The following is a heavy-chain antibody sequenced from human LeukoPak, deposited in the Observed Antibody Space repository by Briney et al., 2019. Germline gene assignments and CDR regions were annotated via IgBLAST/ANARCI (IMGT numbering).Heavy chain of an antibody. J-gene: IGHJ6*04. D-gene: IGHD3-10*01. CDR2: ISSSGSTI. Sequence: GGSLRLSCAASGFTFSSYEMNWVRQAPGKGLEWVSYISSSGSTIYYADSVKGRFTTSRDNAKNSLYLQMNSLRAEDTAVYYCARAGRLWFGESQRLDVWGKGTTVTISS. CDR3: ARAGRLWFGESQRLDV. V-gene: IGHV3-48*03. CDR1: GFTFSSYE.